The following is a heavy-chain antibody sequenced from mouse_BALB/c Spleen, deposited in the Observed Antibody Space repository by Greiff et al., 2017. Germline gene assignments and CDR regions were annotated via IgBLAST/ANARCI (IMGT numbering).Heavy chain of an antibody. CDR2: ISYDGSN. D-gene: IGHD2-3*01. Sequence: ESGPGLVKPSQSLSLTCSVTGYSITSGYYWNWIRQFPGNKLEWMGYISYDGSNNYNPSLKNRISITRDTSKNQFFLKLNSVTTEDTATYYCARDVDGYYVAYWGQGTLVTVSA. J-gene: IGHJ3*01. CDR3: ARDVDGYYVAY. V-gene: IGHV3-6*02. CDR1: GYSITSGYY.